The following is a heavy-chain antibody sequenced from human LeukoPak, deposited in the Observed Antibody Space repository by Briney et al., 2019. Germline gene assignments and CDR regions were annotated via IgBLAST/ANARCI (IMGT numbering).Heavy chain of an antibody. CDR1: GGSISSSIYY. V-gene: IGHV4-39*07. CDR2: IHYGGNT. Sequence: PSETLSLICTDSGGSISSSIYYWGWIRQLPGKGLEWVGHIHYGGNTYYNPSLKSRVTISVDTSKNQFSLKLRSVTAADTAVYYCARDRSREGTYGSESYFPGWFDPWGQGTLVTVSS. D-gene: IGHD3-10*01. J-gene: IGHJ5*02. CDR3: ARDRSREGTYGSESYFPGWFDP.